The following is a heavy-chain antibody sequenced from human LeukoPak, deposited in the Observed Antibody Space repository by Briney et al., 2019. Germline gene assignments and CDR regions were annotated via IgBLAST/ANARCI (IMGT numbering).Heavy chain of an antibody. CDR3: ARDRVRGSSNPYFDY. Sequence: SETLSLTCTVSGGSVSSSSYYWSWIRQPPGKGLEWIGYIYYSGSTNYNPSLKSRVTISIDTSKNQFSLKLSSVTAADTAVYYCARDRVRGSSNPYFDYWGQGTLVTVSS. J-gene: IGHJ4*02. CDR2: IYYSGST. CDR1: GGSVSSSSYY. V-gene: IGHV4-61*01. D-gene: IGHD4-11*01.